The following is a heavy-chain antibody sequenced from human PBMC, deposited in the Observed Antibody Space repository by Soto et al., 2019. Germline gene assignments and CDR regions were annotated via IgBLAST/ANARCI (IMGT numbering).Heavy chain of an antibody. J-gene: IGHJ6*03. D-gene: IGHD6-13*01. V-gene: IGHV3-30*18. CDR3: AKDGQQVVRGYYYYYYYMDV. Sequence: PGGSLRLSCAASGFTFSSYGMHWVRQAPGKGLEWVAVISYDGSNKYYADSVKGRFTISRDNSKNTLYLQMNSLRAEDTAVYYYAKDGQQVVRGYYYYYYYMDVWGKGTTVTVSS. CDR2: ISYDGSNK. CDR1: GFTFSSYG.